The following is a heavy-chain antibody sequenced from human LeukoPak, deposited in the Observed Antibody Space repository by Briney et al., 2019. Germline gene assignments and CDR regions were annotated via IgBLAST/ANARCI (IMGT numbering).Heavy chain of an antibody. CDR1: GYTFTGYY. CDR2: INPNSGGT. Sequence: ASVKVSCKASGYTFTGYYMHWVRQAPGQGLEWMGWINPNSGGTNYAQKFQGRVTMTRDTSISTAYMELSRLRSDDTAVYYCAGERTNYYDSSGYYYWGQGTLVTVSS. CDR3: AGERTNYYDSSGYYY. J-gene: IGHJ4*02. D-gene: IGHD3-22*01. V-gene: IGHV1-2*02.